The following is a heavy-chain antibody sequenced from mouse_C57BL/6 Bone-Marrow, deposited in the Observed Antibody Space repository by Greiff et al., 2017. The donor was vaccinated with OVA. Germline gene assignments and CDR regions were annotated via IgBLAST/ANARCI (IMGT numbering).Heavy chain of an antibody. CDR1: GFNIKDYY. V-gene: IGHV14-2*01. CDR2: IDPEDGET. D-gene: IGHD1-1*01. Sequence: VHVKQSGAELVKPGASVKLSCTASGFNIKDYYMPWVKQRTEQGLEWIGRIDPEDGETKYAPKFQGKATITADTSSNTAYLQLSSLTSEDTAVYYCARSDYYGSSFYWYFDVWGTGTTVTVSS. CDR3: ARSDYYGSSFYWYFDV. J-gene: IGHJ1*03.